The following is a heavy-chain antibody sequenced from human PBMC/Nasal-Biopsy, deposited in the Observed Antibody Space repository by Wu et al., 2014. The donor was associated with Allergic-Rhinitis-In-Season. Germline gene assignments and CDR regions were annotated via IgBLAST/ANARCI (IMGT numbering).Heavy chain of an antibody. CDR3: AREAGNGGFDI. Sequence: AISGDSVSSIGAAWSWIRESPSRGLEWLGRTYYRSKWYNDYAESVKSRVTINPDTSKNQFSLQLNSVTPEDTAVYYCAREAGNGGFDIWGHGTMVTVSS. CDR1: GDSVSSIGAA. V-gene: IGHV6-1*01. D-gene: IGHD4-23*01. CDR2: TYYRSKWYN. J-gene: IGHJ3*02.